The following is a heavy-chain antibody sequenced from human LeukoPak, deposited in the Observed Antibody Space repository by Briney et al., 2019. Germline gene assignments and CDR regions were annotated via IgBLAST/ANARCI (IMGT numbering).Heavy chain of an antibody. CDR3: ARHPDSEVTPYNWFDP. V-gene: IGHV4-39*01. J-gene: IGHJ5*01. CDR1: GGSISSSSYY. Sequence: SETLSLTCTVSGGSISSSSYYWGWIRQPPGKGLEWIGSIYYSGSTYYNPSLKSRVTISVDTSKNQFSLKLSSVTAADTAVYYCARHPDSEVTPYNWFDPWGQGTMVTVSS. D-gene: IGHD3-22*01. CDR2: IYYSGST.